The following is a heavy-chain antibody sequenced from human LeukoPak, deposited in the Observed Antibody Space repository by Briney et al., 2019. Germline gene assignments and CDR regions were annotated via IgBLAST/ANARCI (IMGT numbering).Heavy chain of an antibody. V-gene: IGHV3-11*04. D-gene: IGHD2-8*01. J-gene: IGHJ4*02. Sequence: PGGSLRLSCAASGFTFSDYYMSWIRQAPGKGLEWVSYISSSSSTIKYADSVKGRFTISRDNAKNSLYLQMNSLRAEDTAVYYGASAQNCTNSLMPFFDYWGQGTLVTVSS. CDR1: GFTFSDYY. CDR3: ASAQNCTNSLMPFFDY. CDR2: ISSSSSTI.